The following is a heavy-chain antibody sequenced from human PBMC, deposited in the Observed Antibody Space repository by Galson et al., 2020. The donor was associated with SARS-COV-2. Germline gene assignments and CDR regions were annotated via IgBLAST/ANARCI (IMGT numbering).Heavy chain of an antibody. CDR2: ANPNTGNT. Sequence: ASVKVSCKASGYTFTTYEIDWVRQAPGQGLEWMGWANPNTGNTGTAPKFQGRVTMTINTSTRTVFLELSSLKSDDTAVYYCARGRGGYNYANGLDTWGQGTLVTVSS. D-gene: IGHD5-12*01. CDR1: GYTFTTYE. CDR3: ARGRGGYNYANGLDT. V-gene: IGHV1-8*01. J-gene: IGHJ5*02.